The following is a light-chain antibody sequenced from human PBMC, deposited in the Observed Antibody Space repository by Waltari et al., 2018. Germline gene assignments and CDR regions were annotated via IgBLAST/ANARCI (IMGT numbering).Light chain of an antibody. Sequence: IVLTPSPRTLSLSLGERPPVSCRASQSVSRALAWYQQKPGQAPRLLIYGAATRATGIPDRFSGSGSGTDFSLTISRLEPDDFAVYYCQHYLRLPVTFGQGTTVEI. J-gene: IGKJ1*01. CDR3: QHYLRLPVT. CDR2: GAA. V-gene: IGKV3-20*01. CDR1: QSVSRA.